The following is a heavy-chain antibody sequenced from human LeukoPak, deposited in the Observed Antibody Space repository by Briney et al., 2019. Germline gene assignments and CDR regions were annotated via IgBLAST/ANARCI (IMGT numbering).Heavy chain of an antibody. V-gene: IGHV4-30-2*01. CDR3: ARGPRYSRGYFQH. CDR1: GGSISSGGYS. J-gene: IGHJ1*01. D-gene: IGHD6-13*01. CDR2: IYHSGST. Sequence: SQTLSLTCAVSGGSISSGGYSWSWIRQPPGKGLEWIGYIYHSGSTNYNPSLKSRVPISVDTSKNQFSLKLSSVTAADTAVYYCARGPRYSRGYFQHWGQGTLVTVSS.